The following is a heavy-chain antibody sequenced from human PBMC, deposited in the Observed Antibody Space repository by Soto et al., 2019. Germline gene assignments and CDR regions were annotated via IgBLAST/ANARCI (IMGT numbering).Heavy chain of an antibody. CDR1: GFTFSSYS. Sequence: GGSLRLSCAASGFTFSSYSMNWVRQAPGKGLEWVSSISSSSSYIYYADSVKGRFTISRDSSKNTLYLQMNSLRAEDTALYYCAKERYCSAISCYGGFDIWGQGTVVTVSS. CDR2: ISSSSSYI. V-gene: IGHV3-21*04. J-gene: IGHJ3*02. D-gene: IGHD2-2*01. CDR3: AKERYCSAISCYGGFDI.